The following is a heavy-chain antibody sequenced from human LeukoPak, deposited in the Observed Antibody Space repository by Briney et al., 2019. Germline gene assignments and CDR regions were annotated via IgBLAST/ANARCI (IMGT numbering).Heavy chain of an antibody. Sequence: GGSLRLSCEASGFTFSNYWMHWVRQAPGKGLEWVAVISYDGSNKYYADSVKGRFTISRDNSKNTLYLQMNSLRAEDTAVYYCARAKAYSTSCYDYWGQGTLVTVSS. D-gene: IGHD2-2*01. CDR3: ARAKAYSTSCYDY. CDR1: GFTFSNYW. CDR2: ISYDGSNK. J-gene: IGHJ4*02. V-gene: IGHV3-30-3*01.